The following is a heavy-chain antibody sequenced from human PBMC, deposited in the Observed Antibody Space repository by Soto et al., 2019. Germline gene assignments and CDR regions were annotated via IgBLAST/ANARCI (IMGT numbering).Heavy chain of an antibody. Sequence: GESLKISCKGSGYSFTSYWISWVRQMPGKGLEWMGRIDPSDSYTNYSPSFQGHVTISADKSISTAYLQWSSLKASDTAMYYCASPVENSSRWPHRGGYYYYGMDVWGQGTTVTVSS. CDR2: IDPSDSYT. CDR1: GYSFTSYW. CDR3: ASPVENSSRWPHRGGYYYYGMDV. D-gene: IGHD6-13*01. V-gene: IGHV5-10-1*01. J-gene: IGHJ6*02.